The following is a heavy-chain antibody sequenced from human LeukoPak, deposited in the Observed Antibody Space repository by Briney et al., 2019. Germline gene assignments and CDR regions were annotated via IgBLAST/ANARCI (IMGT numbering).Heavy chain of an antibody. CDR3: ATTRRVVGRYPYYYYGMDV. D-gene: IGHD2-21*01. CDR2: IYHSGST. J-gene: IGHJ6*02. V-gene: IGHV4-30-2*01. Sequence: SETLSLTCTVSGGSISSGGYYWSWIRQPPGKGLEWIGYIYHSGSTYYNPSLKSRVTISVDRSKNQFSLKLSSVTAADTAVYYCATTRRVVGRYPYYYYGMDVWGQGTTVTVSS. CDR1: GGSISSGGYY.